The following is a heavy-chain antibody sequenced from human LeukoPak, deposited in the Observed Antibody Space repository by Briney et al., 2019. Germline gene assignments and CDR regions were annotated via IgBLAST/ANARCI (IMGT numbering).Heavy chain of an antibody. V-gene: IGHV4-39*01. CDR3: ARPNSGGSFDY. J-gene: IGHJ4*02. CDR2: IYYSGST. Sequence: SETLSLTCTVSGGSISSSSYYWGWIRQPPGKGLEWIGSIYYSGSTYYNPSLKSRVTISVDTSKNQFSLKLSSVIAADTAVYYCARPNSGGSFDYWGQGTLVTVSS. CDR1: GGSISSSSYY. D-gene: IGHD1-14*01.